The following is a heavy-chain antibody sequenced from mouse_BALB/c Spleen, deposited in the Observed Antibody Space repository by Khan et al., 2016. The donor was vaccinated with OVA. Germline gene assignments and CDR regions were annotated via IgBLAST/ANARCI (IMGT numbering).Heavy chain of an antibody. J-gene: IGHJ3*01. CDR1: GYTFTNYG. CDR2: INTKTGEP. D-gene: IGHD1-2*01. V-gene: IGHV9-3*02. CDR3: ARRVLRHRTPIPFAY. Sequence: QVQLQQSGPELKKPGETVKISCKASGYTFTNYGMNWVKQAPGKGLKWMGWINTKTGEPTYAEEFKGRFAFSLETSASTAYLQINNLKNEDTATYFSARRVLRHRTPIPFAYWGQGTLVTVSA.